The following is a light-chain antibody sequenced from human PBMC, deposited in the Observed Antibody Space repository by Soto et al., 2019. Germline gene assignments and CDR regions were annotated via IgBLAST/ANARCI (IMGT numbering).Light chain of an antibody. CDR1: QSVSSY. J-gene: IGKJ5*01. Sequence: EIVLTQSPATLSLSPGERATLSCRASQSVSSYLAWYQQKPGQAPRLLIYDASNRATDIPARFSGSGSETDFTLTISSLQSEDSAVYYCQQYHNWPPITFGQGARLEI. CDR2: DAS. CDR3: QQYHNWPPIT. V-gene: IGKV3-11*01.